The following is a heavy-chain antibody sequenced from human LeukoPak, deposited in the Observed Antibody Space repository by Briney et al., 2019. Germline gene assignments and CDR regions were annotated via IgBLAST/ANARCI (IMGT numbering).Heavy chain of an antibody. D-gene: IGHD3-3*01. CDR2: IYHSGST. CDR3: ARALRFLEWLST. Sequence: KPSETLSLTCTVSGGSISSSSYYWSWIRQPPGKGLEWIGYIYHSGSTYYNPSLKSRVTISVDRSKNQFSLKLSSVTAADTAVYYCARALRFLEWLSTWGQGTLVTVSS. V-gene: IGHV4-30-2*01. J-gene: IGHJ5*02. CDR1: GGSISSSSYY.